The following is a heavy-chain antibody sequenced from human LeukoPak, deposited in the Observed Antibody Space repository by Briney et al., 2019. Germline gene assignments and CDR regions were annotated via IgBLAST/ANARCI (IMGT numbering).Heavy chain of an antibody. J-gene: IGHJ5*02. D-gene: IGHD4-23*01. V-gene: IGHV4-30-4*08. CDR2: IYYSGST. CDR1: GDSISSRDYY. CDR3: ARAATTVVTGFDP. Sequence: PSQTLSLTCSVSGDSISSRDYYWSWIRQPPGKGLEWIGYIYYSGSTSYNPSLKSRVTISVDTSKNQFSLRLSSVTAADTAVYYCARAATTVVTGFDPWGQGTLVTVSS.